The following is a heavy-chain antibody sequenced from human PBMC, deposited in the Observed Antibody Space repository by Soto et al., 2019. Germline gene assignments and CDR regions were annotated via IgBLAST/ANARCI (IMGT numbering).Heavy chain of an antibody. D-gene: IGHD3-16*01. CDR1: GGSISSSNW. Sequence: QVQLQESGPGLVKPSGTLSLTCAVSGGSISSSNWWSWVRQPPGKGLEWIGEIYHSGSTNYNPSLTSRVTMSVDKSKNQFSLKLSSVTAADTAVYYCARAHWGGAGYYYGMDVWGQGTTVTVSS. CDR3: ARAHWGGAGYYYGMDV. J-gene: IGHJ6*02. V-gene: IGHV4-4*02. CDR2: IYHSGST.